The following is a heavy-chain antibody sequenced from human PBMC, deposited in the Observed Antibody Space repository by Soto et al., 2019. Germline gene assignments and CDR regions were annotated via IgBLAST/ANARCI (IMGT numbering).Heavy chain of an antibody. CDR1: GGTFSSYG. CDR2: ISYDGSNK. Sequence: GGSLRLSCAGSGGTFSSYGMHWVRQAPGKGLEWVAVISYDGSNKYYADSVKGRFTISRDNSKNTLYLQMNSLRAEDTAVYYCAKEPYGDYAPRNWFDPWGQGTLVTVSS. J-gene: IGHJ5*02. CDR3: AKEPYGDYAPRNWFDP. D-gene: IGHD4-17*01. V-gene: IGHV3-30*18.